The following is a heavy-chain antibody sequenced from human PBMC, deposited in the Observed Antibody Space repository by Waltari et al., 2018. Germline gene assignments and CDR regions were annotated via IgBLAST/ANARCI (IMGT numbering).Heavy chain of an antibody. Sequence: QVQLVQSGAEVKKPGASVKVSCKASGYTFTSYDINWVRQATGQGLEWMGWMNPNSGNTGYAQKFQGRVTITRNTSISTAYMELSSLRSEDTDVYYCARRKIAAAYYYYGMDVWGQGTTVTVSS. V-gene: IGHV1-8*03. CDR3: ARRKIAAAYYYYGMDV. J-gene: IGHJ6*02. CDR1: GYTFTSYD. CDR2: MNPNSGNT. D-gene: IGHD6-13*01.